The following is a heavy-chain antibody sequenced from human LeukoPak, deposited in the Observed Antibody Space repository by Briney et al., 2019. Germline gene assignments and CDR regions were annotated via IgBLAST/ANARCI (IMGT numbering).Heavy chain of an antibody. Sequence: ASVKVSCKATGYTFISYAIHWVRQAPGQRLEWMEWINAGNGNTKYSQKLQGRVTMTTDTSTSTAYMELRSLRSDDTAVYYCARDLRSGYLGTWGQGTLVTVSS. V-gene: IGHV1-3*01. CDR3: ARDLRSGYLGT. CDR2: INAGNGNT. CDR1: GYTFISYA. D-gene: IGHD3-22*01. J-gene: IGHJ5*02.